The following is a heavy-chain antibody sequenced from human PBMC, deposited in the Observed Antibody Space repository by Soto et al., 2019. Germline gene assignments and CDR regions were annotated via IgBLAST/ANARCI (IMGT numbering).Heavy chain of an antibody. CDR3: VRATYFSDSSGYTRCLDY. CDR2: SRDKPQGYST. Sequence: GGSLRLSCAGPGFTLSDHYIDWVRQAPGKGLEWVGRSRDKPQGYSTAYAASVKGRFTTSRDESKNAAYLQMNSLKTEDTAVYYCVRATYFSDSSGYTRCLDYWGQGTLVTVSS. J-gene: IGHJ4*02. V-gene: IGHV3-72*01. D-gene: IGHD3-22*01. CDR1: GFTLSDHY.